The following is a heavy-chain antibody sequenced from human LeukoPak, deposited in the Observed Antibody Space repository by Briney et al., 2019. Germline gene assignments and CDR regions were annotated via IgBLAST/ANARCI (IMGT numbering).Heavy chain of an antibody. J-gene: IGHJ4*02. Sequence: SETLSLTCTVSDGSLTIYYWSWIRQPPGKGLEWIGYIYYTGNTNYNPSLKSRVTMSVDTSKNQISLSLTSLTAAYTARYYLAGERQFFGESHWGKGTLVTVSS. CDR2: IYYTGNT. CDR3: AGERQFFGESH. D-gene: IGHD3-10*01. V-gene: IGHV4-59*12. CDR1: DGSLTIYY.